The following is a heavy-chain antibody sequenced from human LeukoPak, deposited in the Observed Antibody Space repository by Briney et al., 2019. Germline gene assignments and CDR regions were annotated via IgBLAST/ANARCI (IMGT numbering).Heavy chain of an antibody. CDR3: ASGILTGYPKYYYYGMDV. D-gene: IGHD3-9*01. Sequence: ASVKVSCKASGYTFTSYAMHWVRQASGQRLEWMGWINAGNGNTKYSQKFQGRVTITRDTSASTAYMELSSLRSEDTAVYYCASGILTGYPKYYYYGMDVWGKGTTVTVSS. J-gene: IGHJ6*04. CDR2: INAGNGNT. CDR1: GYTFTSYA. V-gene: IGHV1-3*01.